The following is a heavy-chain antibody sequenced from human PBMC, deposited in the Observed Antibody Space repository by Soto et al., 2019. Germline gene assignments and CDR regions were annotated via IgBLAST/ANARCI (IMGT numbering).Heavy chain of an antibody. J-gene: IGHJ5*02. CDR1: GYTFTSYA. Sequence: ASVKVSCKASGYTFTSYAMHWVRQAPGQRLEWMGWINAGNGNTKYSQKFQGRVTITRDTSASTAYMELSSLRSEDTAVYYCARDKTLYGSGSYGYNWFDPWGQGTLVTVSS. V-gene: IGHV1-3*01. D-gene: IGHD3-10*01. CDR2: INAGNGNT. CDR3: ARDKTLYGSGSYGYNWFDP.